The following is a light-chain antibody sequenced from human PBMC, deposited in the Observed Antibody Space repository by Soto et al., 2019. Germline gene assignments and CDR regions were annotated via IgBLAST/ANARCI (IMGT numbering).Light chain of an antibody. V-gene: IGKV3-15*01. CDR2: GAS. Sequence: EIVMTQSPATLSVSPGDRVTLSCRASQSVNSRLAWYQQNPGQAPRLLIYGASTRATDIPARFSGSGSGTEFTLTISSLQPEDFGVYYCQPSNNWPLSFGGGTKVDIK. CDR3: QPSNNWPLS. CDR1: QSVNSR. J-gene: IGKJ4*01.